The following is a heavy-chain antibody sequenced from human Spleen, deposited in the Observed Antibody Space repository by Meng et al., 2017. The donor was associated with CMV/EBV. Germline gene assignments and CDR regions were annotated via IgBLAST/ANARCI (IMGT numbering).Heavy chain of an antibody. J-gene: IGHJ5*02. V-gene: IGHV3-15*01. CDR3: TTFWSGKP. Sequence: GESLKISCAASGFTFSSYSMNWVRQAPGKGLEWVGRIKSKTDGGTTDYAAPVKGRFTISRDDSKNTLYLQMNSLKTEDTAVYYCTTFWSGKPWGQGTLVTVSS. D-gene: IGHD3-3*01. CDR1: GFTFSSYS. CDR2: IKSKTDGGTT.